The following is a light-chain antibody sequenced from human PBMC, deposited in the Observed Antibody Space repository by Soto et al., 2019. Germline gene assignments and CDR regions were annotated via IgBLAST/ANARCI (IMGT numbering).Light chain of an antibody. Sequence: EIVLTQSPGTLSLSPGERATLSCRASQSVSSSYLAWYQQKPGQAPRLLIYGASSRATGIPDRFSGSGSGTDVTLTISRLAPEDFAVYYCQQYGSSPLTFGPGTKVDIK. CDR3: QQYGSSPLT. CDR1: QSVSSSY. J-gene: IGKJ3*01. V-gene: IGKV3-20*01. CDR2: GAS.